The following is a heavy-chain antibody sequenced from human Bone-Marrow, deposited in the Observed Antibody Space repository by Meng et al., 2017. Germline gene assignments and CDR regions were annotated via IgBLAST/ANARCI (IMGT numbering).Heavy chain of an antibody. CDR3: ARGPLSAAGTMGYFQH. D-gene: IGHD6-13*01. Sequence: GALQEWGPGLVKPSQTLSLTCTVSGGYISSGGYYWSWIRQHPGKGLEWIGYIYYSGSTYYNPSLKSRVTISVDTSKNQFSLKLSSVTAADTAVYYCARGPLSAAGTMGYFQHWGQGTLVTVSS. V-gene: IGHV4-31*03. CDR2: IYYSGST. CDR1: GGYISSGGYY. J-gene: IGHJ1*01.